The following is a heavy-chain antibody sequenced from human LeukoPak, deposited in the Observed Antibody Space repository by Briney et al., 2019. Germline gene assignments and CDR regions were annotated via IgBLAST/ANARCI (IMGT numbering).Heavy chain of an antibody. D-gene: IGHD1-1*01. CDR2: IYYSGST. CDR1: GGSISSYY. J-gene: IGHJ3*02. Sequence: SETLSLTCTVSGGSISSYYWSWIRQPPGKGLEWIGYIYYSGSTNYNPSLKSRVTISVDTSKNQFSLKLSSVTAADTAVYYCAREVQLERRPDAFDTWGQGTMVTVSS. V-gene: IGHV4-59*01. CDR3: AREVQLERRPDAFDT.